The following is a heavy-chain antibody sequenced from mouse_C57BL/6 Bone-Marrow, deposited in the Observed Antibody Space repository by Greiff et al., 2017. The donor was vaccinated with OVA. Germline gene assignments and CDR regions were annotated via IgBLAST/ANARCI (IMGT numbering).Heavy chain of an antibody. D-gene: IGHD1-1*01. CDR3: ARGSTVVASEDY. V-gene: IGHV1-69*01. J-gene: IGHJ2*01. Sequence: QVQLQQSGAELVMPGASVKLSCKASGYTFTSYWMHWVKQRPGPGLEWIGEIDPSDSYTNYNQKFKGKSTLTVDKSSSTAYMQLSSLTSEDSAVYYCARGSTVVASEDYWGQGTTLTVSS. CDR2: IDPSDSYT. CDR1: GYTFTSYW.